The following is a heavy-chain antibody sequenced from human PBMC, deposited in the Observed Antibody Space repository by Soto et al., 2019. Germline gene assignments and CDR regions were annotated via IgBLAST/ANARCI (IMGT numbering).Heavy chain of an antibody. Sequence: SETLSLTCTVSGGSISSGGHYWSWIRQHPGKGLEWIGYIYYSGSTYYNPSLKSRVTISVDTSKNQFSLKLSSVTAADTAVYYCARRPYYYGSGSYWEAYFDYWGQGTLVTVSS. V-gene: IGHV4-31*03. CDR2: IYYSGST. CDR3: ARRPYYYGSGSYWEAYFDY. D-gene: IGHD3-10*01. CDR1: GGSISSGGHY. J-gene: IGHJ4*02.